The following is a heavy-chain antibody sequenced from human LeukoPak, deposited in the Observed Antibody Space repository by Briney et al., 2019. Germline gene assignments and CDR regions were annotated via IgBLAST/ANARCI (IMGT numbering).Heavy chain of an antibody. J-gene: IGHJ4*02. CDR2: IRYDGSDK. V-gene: IGHV3-30*02. CDR1: GFTFSDSG. Sequence: GGSLRLSCAASGFTFSDSGMHWVRQAPGKGLEWVAFIRYDGSDKYCADSVKGRFTISRDNSKNALLQMNSLRPDDTAVYYCAKITQGTTAGYWGQGTLVTVSS. D-gene: IGHD4-17*01. CDR3: AKITQGTTAGY.